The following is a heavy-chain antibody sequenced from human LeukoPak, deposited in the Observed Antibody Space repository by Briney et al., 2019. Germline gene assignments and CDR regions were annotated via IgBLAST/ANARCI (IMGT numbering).Heavy chain of an antibody. J-gene: IGHJ6*03. Sequence: GGSLRLSCVASGFTFTGHSMHWVRQAPGKGLEWVAVVAHDEKTIFYADSLKGRFTVSRDNSKNTVYLQMNSLRDEDTAVYYCATIQGDAVMVDDYFYFYMDVWGKGTTVTVSS. V-gene: IGHV3-30*04. D-gene: IGHD5-18*01. CDR3: ATIQGDAVMVDDYFYFYMDV. CDR2: VAHDEKTI. CDR1: GFTFTGHS.